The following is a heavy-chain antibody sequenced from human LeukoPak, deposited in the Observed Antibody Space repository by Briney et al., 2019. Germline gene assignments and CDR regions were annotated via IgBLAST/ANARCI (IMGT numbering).Heavy chain of an antibody. Sequence: SGGSLRLSCAASGFTFSSYGMHWVRQAPGKGLEWVAVISYDGSNKYYADSVKGRFTISRDNSKNTLYLQMNSLRAEDTAVYYCAKDRLSFAESGYGFDYWGQGTLVTVSS. CDR1: GFTFSSYG. V-gene: IGHV3-30*18. D-gene: IGHD3-22*01. CDR3: AKDRLSFAESGYGFDY. J-gene: IGHJ4*02. CDR2: ISYDGSNK.